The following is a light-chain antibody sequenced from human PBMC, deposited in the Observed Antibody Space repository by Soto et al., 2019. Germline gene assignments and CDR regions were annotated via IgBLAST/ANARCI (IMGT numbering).Light chain of an antibody. Sequence: QSVLTQPASVSGSPRQSITISCTGTSSDVGGYNYVSWYQQHPGKVPKVMIYDVSNRPSGVSSRFSGSKSGNTASLTISGLQAEDEADYYCSSYTSSSTVYVFGTGTKLTVL. CDR3: SSYTSSSTVYV. V-gene: IGLV2-14*01. CDR2: DVS. J-gene: IGLJ1*01. CDR1: SSDVGGYNY.